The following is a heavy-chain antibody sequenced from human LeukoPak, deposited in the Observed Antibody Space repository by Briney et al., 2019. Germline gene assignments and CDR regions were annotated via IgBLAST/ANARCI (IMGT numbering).Heavy chain of an antibody. V-gene: IGHV1-69*04. Sequence: AASVKVSCKASGGTFSSYAISWVRQAPGQGLEWMGRIIPILGIANYAQKFQGRVTITADKSTSTAYMELSSLRSEDTAVYYCARAGNYGDYENYWGQGTLVTVSS. D-gene: IGHD4-17*01. J-gene: IGHJ4*02. CDR3: ARAGNYGDYENY. CDR1: GGTFSSYA. CDR2: IIPILGIA.